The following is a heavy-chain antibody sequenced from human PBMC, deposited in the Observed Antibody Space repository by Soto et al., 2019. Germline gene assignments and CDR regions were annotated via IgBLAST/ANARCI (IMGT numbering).Heavy chain of an antibody. D-gene: IGHD1-20*01. Sequence: EVQLLESGGGVVQPGGSLRLSCEASGFTLRNYAMTWIRQAPGKGLEWVSLISANDVGAYYAESVKTRFTISTDQARNTEYLQMDSLRADDTAIYYCAKAKNDYNCDNRPPFDYWGQGTFVTVSS. CDR1: GFTLRNYA. V-gene: IGHV3-23*01. CDR2: ISANDVGA. CDR3: AKAKNDYNCDNRPPFDY. J-gene: IGHJ4*02.